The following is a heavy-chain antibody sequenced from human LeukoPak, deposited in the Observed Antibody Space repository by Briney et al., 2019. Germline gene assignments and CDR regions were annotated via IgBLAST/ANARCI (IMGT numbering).Heavy chain of an antibody. Sequence: PGGSLRLSCAASGFTFSSYSMNWVRQAPGKGLEWVANIKRDGSEKNYVDSVRGRFTVSRDNRENSLYLHLNSLGVEDTAVYYCARGSVVDESGSYYRWFDLWGQGFLVTVS. CDR2: IKRDGSEK. CDR3: ARGSVVDESGSYYRWFDL. J-gene: IGHJ5*01. D-gene: IGHD3-10*01. CDR1: GFTFSSYS. V-gene: IGHV3-7*01.